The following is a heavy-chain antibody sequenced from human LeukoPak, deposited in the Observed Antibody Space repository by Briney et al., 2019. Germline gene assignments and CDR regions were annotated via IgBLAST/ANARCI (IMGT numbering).Heavy chain of an antibody. Sequence: GGSLRLSCAASGFTFSSYSMNWVRQAPGKGLEWVSSISSSSSYIYYADSVKGRFTISRDNAKNSLYLQMNSLRAEDTAVYYCARDIAAAGTGTWGQGTLVTVSS. CDR2: ISSSSSYI. CDR3: ARDIAAAGTGT. CDR1: GFTFSSYS. V-gene: IGHV3-21*01. D-gene: IGHD6-13*01. J-gene: IGHJ5*02.